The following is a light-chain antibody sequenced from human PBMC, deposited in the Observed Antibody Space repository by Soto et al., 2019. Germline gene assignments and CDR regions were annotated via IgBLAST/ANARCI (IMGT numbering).Light chain of an antibody. CDR3: QHYQSGHPIT. J-gene: IGKJ5*01. Sequence: EIMLSHSADALSLSPGERATLSCRAAQSVGTRLAWYQHKTGQAPRLLISGASSRATGIPDRFTGSGSETSFTLTISRLEPEDFALYYCQHYQSGHPITFGQGTRLEI. V-gene: IGKV3-20*01. CDR2: GAS. CDR1: QSVGTR.